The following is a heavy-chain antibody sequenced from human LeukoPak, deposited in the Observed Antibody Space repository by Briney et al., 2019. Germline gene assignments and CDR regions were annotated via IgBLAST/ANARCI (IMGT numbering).Heavy chain of an antibody. CDR3: AKDLSQQQLIDY. Sequence: PGGSLRLSCAASGFIFSRYGMHWVRQAPGKGLEWVAFIRFDGGDKYYADSVKGRFTISRDNSKNTAYLQMNSLRAEDTAVYYCAKDLSQQQLIDYWGQGTLVTVSS. CDR2: IRFDGGDK. V-gene: IGHV3-30*02. D-gene: IGHD6-13*01. J-gene: IGHJ4*02. CDR1: GFIFSRYG.